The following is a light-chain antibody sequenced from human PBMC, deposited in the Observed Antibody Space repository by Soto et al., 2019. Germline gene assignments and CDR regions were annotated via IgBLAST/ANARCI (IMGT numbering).Light chain of an antibody. CDR2: DDS. CDR3: QVWDSSSDHYV. J-gene: IGLJ1*01. V-gene: IGLV3-21*02. Sequence: SYELTQPPSVSVATGQTARITCGGNNIGSKRVHWYQQKPGQAPVLVVYDDSDRPSGITERVSGSNSGNTATLTISRVEGGDEDDYYCQVWDSSSDHYVFGTGTKVTVL. CDR1: NIGSKR.